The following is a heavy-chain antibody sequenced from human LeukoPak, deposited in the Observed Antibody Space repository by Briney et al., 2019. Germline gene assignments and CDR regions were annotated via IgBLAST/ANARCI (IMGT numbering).Heavy chain of an antibody. D-gene: IGHD3-22*01. Sequence: SSETLSLTCAVSGGSISSSNWWSWVRQPPGKGLEWIGEIYHSWDTYYNPSLKSRVTISVDTSKNQFSLKLSSVTAADTAVYYCATTSYYYDSPDYWGQGTLVTVSS. CDR2: IYHSWDT. V-gene: IGHV4-4*02. J-gene: IGHJ4*02. CDR1: GGSISSSNW. CDR3: ATTSYYYDSPDY.